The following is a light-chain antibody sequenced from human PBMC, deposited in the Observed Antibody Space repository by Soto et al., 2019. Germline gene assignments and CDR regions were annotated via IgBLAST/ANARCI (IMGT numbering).Light chain of an antibody. CDR1: QSVSSN. CDR2: GAF. J-gene: IGKJ5*01. CDR3: QQYNQWPIT. V-gene: IGKV3-15*01. Sequence: EIVMTQSPATLSVSPGERATLSYRASQSVSSNLAWYQQKPGQAPRLLIHGAFTRATGIPARFSGSGSGTEFTLTISSLQSEDFAVFYCQQYNQWPITFGQGTRLEIK.